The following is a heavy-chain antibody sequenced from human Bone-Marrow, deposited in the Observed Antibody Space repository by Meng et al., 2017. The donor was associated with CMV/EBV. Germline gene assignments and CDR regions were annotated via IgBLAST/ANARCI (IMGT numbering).Heavy chain of an antibody. Sequence: GSLRLSCTVSGGSISSYYWSWIRQPPEKGLEWIGYIYYSGSTNYNPSLKSRVTISVDTSKNQFSLKLSSVTAADTAVYYCARVGAVGSSTPKDVWDQGTTATVSS. CDR3: ARVGAVGSSTPKDV. D-gene: IGHD2-2*01. V-gene: IGHV4-59*01. CDR2: IYYSGST. CDR1: GGSISSYY. J-gene: IGHJ6*02.